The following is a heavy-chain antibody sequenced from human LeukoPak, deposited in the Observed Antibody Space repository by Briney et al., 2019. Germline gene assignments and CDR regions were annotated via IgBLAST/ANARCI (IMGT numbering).Heavy chain of an antibody. Sequence: SETLSLTCSVSGYSISSAYYWGWIRQPPGKGLEWIGYIYDSGSTNYNPSLKSRVTISVDTSKNQFSLKLSSVTAADTAVYYCARGGYCGGDCYFYYWGQGTLVTVSS. CDR3: ARGGYCGGDCYFYY. CDR1: GYSISSAYY. CDR2: IYDSGST. D-gene: IGHD2-21*02. J-gene: IGHJ4*02. V-gene: IGHV4-38-2*02.